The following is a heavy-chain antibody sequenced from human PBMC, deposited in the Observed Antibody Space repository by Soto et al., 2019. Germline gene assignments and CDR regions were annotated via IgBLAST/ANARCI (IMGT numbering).Heavy chain of an antibody. CDR1: GGSISSYY. V-gene: IGHV4-59*08. Sequence: SETLSLTCTVSGGSISSYYWSWIRQPPWKGLEWIGYIYYSGSTNYNPSLKSRVTISVDTSKNQFSLKLSSVTAADTAVYYCARRYGGTFDYWGQGTLVTVYS. CDR3: ARRYGGTFDY. CDR2: IYYSGST. D-gene: IGHD2-15*01. J-gene: IGHJ4*02.